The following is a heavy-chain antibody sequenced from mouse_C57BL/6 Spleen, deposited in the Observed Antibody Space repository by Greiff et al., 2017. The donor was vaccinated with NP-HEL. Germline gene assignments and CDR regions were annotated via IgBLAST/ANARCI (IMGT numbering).Heavy chain of an antibody. CDR1: GYTFTSYW. CDR2: IHPNSGST. J-gene: IGHJ2*01. V-gene: IGHV1-64*01. Sequence: VQLQQPGAELVKPGASVKLSCKASGYTFTSYWMHWVKQRPGQGLEWIGMIHPNSGSTNYNEKFKSKATLTVDKSSSTAYMQLSSLTSEDSAVYYCARLGFNWDVNYWGQGTTLTVSS. CDR3: ARLGFNWDVNY. D-gene: IGHD4-1*02.